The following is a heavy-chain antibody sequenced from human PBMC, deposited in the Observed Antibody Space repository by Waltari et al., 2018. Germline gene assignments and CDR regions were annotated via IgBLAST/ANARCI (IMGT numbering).Heavy chain of an antibody. V-gene: IGHV3-33*05. CDR3: AGTATAFLDS. Sequence: QLAESGGGLVQPGQSLRLSCKVSGFRLSASVLHLIRQPPGKSPEWLASVSSGGDNHFYADSVKGRFVISTDNSKRMLFLQMKNLRRNDTAVYFCAGTATAFLDSWGQGTLVTVAS. J-gene: IGHJ1*01. CDR2: VSSGGDNH. CDR1: GFRLSASV. D-gene: IGHD2-21*02.